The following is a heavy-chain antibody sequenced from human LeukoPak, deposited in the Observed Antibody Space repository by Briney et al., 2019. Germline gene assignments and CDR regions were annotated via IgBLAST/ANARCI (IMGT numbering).Heavy chain of an antibody. CDR2: INPNSGGT. D-gene: IGHD3-10*01. V-gene: IGHV1-2*04. CDR3: ARDRELLWFGAPSYYFDY. J-gene: IGHJ4*02. Sequence: ASVKVSCKASGYTFTGYYMHWVRQAPGQGLEWMGWINPNSGGTNYAQEFQGWVTMTRDTSISTAYMELSRLRSDDTAVYYCARDRELLWFGAPSYYFDYWGQGTLVTVSS. CDR1: GYTFTGYY.